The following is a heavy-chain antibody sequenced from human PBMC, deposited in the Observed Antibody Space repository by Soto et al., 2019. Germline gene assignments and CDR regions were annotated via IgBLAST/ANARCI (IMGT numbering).Heavy chain of an antibody. Sequence: QVQLVESGGGVVQPGRSLRLSCAASGFTFSSYAMHWVRQAPGKGLEWAAVISYDGSNKYYADSVKGRFTISRDNSKNTLYLQINSLRAEDTAVYYCARDLKRGYSYGTLGYWGQGTLVTVSS. V-gene: IGHV3-30-3*01. CDR2: ISYDGSNK. D-gene: IGHD5-18*01. CDR1: GFTFSSYA. CDR3: ARDLKRGYSYGTLGY. J-gene: IGHJ4*02.